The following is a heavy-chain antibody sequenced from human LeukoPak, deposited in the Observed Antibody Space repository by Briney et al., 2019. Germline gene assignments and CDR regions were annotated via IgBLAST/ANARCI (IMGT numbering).Heavy chain of an antibody. CDR3: ARGGAWAGSSSWYGFDP. Sequence: SETLSLTCAVYGGSFSGYYWSWIRQPPGKGLEWIGEINHSGSTNYNPSLKSRVTISVDTSKNQFSLKLSSVTAADTAVYYCARGGAWAGSSSWYGFDPWGQGTLVTVSS. CDR2: INHSGST. J-gene: IGHJ5*02. CDR1: GGSFSGYY. D-gene: IGHD6-13*01. V-gene: IGHV4-34*01.